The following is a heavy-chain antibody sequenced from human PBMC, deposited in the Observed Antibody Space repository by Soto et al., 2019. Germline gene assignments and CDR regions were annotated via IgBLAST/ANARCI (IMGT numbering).Heavy chain of an antibody. CDR1: GFTFSSYA. V-gene: IGHV3-23*01. D-gene: IGHD6-19*01. Sequence: PGGSLRLSCAASGFTFSSYAMSWVRQAPGKGLEWVSAISGSGGSTYYADSVKGRFTISRDNSKNTLYLQMNSLRAEDTAVYYCAKEDDSGYDFPGIAVAGTDYWGQGTLVTVSS. CDR3: AKEDDSGYDFPGIAVAGTDY. CDR2: ISGSGGST. J-gene: IGHJ4*02.